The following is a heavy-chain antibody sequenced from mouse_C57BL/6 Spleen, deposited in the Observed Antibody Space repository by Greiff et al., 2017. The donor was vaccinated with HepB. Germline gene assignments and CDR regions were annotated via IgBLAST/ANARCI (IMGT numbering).Heavy chain of an antibody. V-gene: IGHV5-4*01. CDR3: ARANLLWAFDY. D-gene: IGHD2-1*01. J-gene: IGHJ2*01. CDR2: ISDGGSYT. CDR1: GFTFSSYA. Sequence: EVQVVESGGGLVKPGGSLKLSCAASGFTFSSYAMSWVRQTPEKRLEWVATISDGGSYTYYPDNVKGRFTISRDNAKNNLYLQMSHLKSEDTAMYYCARANLLWAFDYWGQGTTLTVSS.